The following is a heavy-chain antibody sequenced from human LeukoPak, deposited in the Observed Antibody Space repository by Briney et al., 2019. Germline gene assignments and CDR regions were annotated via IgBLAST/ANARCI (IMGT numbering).Heavy chain of an antibody. CDR1: GGSISSGSYY. J-gene: IGHJ4*02. Sequence: SETLSLTCTVSGGSISSGSYYWSWIRQPAGKGLEWIGRIYTSGSTNYNPSLKSRVTISVDTSKNQFSLKLSSVTAADTAVYYCAREYYYDSSGPKSFWGQGTLVTVSS. CDR3: AREYYYDSSGPKSF. V-gene: IGHV4-61*02. CDR2: IYTSGST. D-gene: IGHD3-22*01.